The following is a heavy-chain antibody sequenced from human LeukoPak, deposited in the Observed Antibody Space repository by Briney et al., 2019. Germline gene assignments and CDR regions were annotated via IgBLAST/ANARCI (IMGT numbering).Heavy chain of an antibody. J-gene: IGHJ4*02. CDR1: GFTFSSYA. D-gene: IGHD6-19*01. Sequence: PGGSLRLSCAASGFTFSSYAMSWVRQAPGKGLEWVSAISGSGGSTYYADSVKGRFTISRDNSKNTLHLQMGSLRAEDMAVYYCARAGPWSSGWYLFDYWGQGTLVTVSS. CDR3: ARAGPWSSGWYLFDY. CDR2: ISGSGGST. V-gene: IGHV3-23*01.